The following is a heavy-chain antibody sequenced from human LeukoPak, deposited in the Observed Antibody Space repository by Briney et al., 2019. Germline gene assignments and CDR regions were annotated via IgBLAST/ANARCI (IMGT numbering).Heavy chain of an antibody. CDR2: MNPNSGNT. D-gene: IGHD3-10*01. CDR3: AKGDGEFGESSLVDV. CDR1: GYTFTSYD. J-gene: IGHJ6*02. V-gene: IGHV1-8*01. Sequence: ASVKVSCKASGYTFTSYDINWVRQATGQGLEWMGWMNPNSGNTGYAQKFQGRVTMTRNTSISTAYMELSSLRSEDTAVYYCAKGDGEFGESSLVDVWGQGTTVTVSS.